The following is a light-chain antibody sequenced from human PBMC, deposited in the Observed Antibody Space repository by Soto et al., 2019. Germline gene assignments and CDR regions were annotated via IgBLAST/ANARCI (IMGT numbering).Light chain of an antibody. V-gene: IGKV3-20*01. CDR1: QTVRNNY. Sequence: EFVLTQSPVTLSLSQGERATLSCSASQTVRNNYLAWYQQKPGQAPRLLIYGASSRATGIPDRFSGSGSGTDFTLTISRLEPEDFAVYYCQQYGSSPWTFGQGTKVDIK. CDR2: GAS. CDR3: QQYGSSPWT. J-gene: IGKJ1*01.